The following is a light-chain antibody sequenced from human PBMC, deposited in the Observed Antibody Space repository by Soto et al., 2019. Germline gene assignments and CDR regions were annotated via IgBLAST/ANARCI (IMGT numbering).Light chain of an antibody. V-gene: IGKV3-20*01. CDR1: QSVSNTY. CDR3: QQFGISFPYT. CDR2: DAS. J-gene: IGKJ2*01. Sequence: EIVLTQSPGTLSLSPGERATLTCRASQSVSNTYLAWYQQKPGQAPKLLMYDASTRATGIPDRFSGSGSGTEFTLTISILEPDDFAVYYCQQFGISFPYTFGQGTKLDIK.